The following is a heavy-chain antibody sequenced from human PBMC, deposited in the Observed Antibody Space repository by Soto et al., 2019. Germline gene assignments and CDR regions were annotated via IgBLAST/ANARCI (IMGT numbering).Heavy chain of an antibody. J-gene: IGHJ4*02. CDR1: GFIYSSYW. V-gene: IGHV3-7*05. Sequence: GSLRLSCAASGFIYSSYWMSWVRQAPGKGLEWVANIKQDGSEKYYVDSVKGRFTISRDNPKNSVYLQMNSLRAEDTAVSYCARVRYYDRNFDYWGQGT. D-gene: IGHD3-22*01. CDR2: IKQDGSEK. CDR3: ARVRYYDRNFDY.